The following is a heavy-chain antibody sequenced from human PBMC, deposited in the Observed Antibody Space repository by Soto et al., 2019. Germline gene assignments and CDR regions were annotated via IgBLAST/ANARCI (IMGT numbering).Heavy chain of an antibody. V-gene: IGHV3-33*01. CDR2: IWYDGSNK. J-gene: IGHJ6*02. D-gene: IGHD3-10*01. CDR3: ARAKVKGAVLVSGMDV. Sequence: GGSLRLSCAASGFTFSSYGMHWVRQAPGKGLEWVAVIWYDGSNKYYADSVKGRFTISRDNSKNTLYLQMNSLRAEDTAVYYCARAKVKGAVLVSGMDVWGQGTTVTVSS. CDR1: GFTFSSYG.